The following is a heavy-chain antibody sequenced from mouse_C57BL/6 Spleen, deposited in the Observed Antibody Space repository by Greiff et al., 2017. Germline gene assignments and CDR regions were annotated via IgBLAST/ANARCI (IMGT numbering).Heavy chain of an antibody. J-gene: IGHJ2*01. CDR2: INPYNGGT. V-gene: IGHV1-19*01. CDR1: GYTFTDYY. Sequence: EVQLQQSGPVLVKPGASVKMSCKASGYTFTDYYMNWVKQSHGKSLEWIGVINPYNGGTSYNQQFKGKATLTVDKSSSTAYMELNSLTSEDSAVYYCARRSSYYFDYWGQGTTLTVSS. D-gene: IGHD1-1*01. CDR3: ARRSSYYFDY.